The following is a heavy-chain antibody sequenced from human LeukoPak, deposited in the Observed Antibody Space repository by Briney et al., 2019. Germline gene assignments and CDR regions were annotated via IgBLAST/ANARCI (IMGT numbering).Heavy chain of an antibody. D-gene: IGHD6-19*01. CDR2: IGAAGSHI. Sequence: KPGGSLRLSCAASGFTFSAYSMNWVRQAPGEGLEWVPSIGAAGSHIYYADSMKGRFTISRDNAKSSLFLQMNSLRAEDTGIYYCVRVGSGATRADTLDLWGQGTMVTVSS. CDR1: GFTFSAYS. V-gene: IGHV3-21*01. J-gene: IGHJ3*01. CDR3: VRVGSGATRADTLDL.